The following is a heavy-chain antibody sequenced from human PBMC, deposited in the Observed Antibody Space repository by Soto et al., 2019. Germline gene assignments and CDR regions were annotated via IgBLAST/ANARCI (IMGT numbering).Heavy chain of an antibody. V-gene: IGHV3-15*01. CDR2: IKSRTQNETT. D-gene: IGHD2-2*01. CDR3: VTVLPHANSWFDY. Sequence: WVSLRLSCAASGCTFSHVWLSWFRQGRGKGLEWLGRIKSRTQNETTDYASPARGRFIISRDDSKNMLYLQLNSLKSEDTGVYYCVTVLPHANSWFDYWGQGTPVTVSS. J-gene: IGHJ4*02. CDR1: GCTFSHVW.